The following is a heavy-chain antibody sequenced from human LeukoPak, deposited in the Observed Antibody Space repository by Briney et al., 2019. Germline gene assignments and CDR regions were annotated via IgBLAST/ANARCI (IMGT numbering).Heavy chain of an antibody. D-gene: IGHD6-6*01. CDR3: ARGVEYSSSSGLL. J-gene: IGHJ4*02. V-gene: IGHV4-34*01. Sequence: SETLSLTCTVSGGSFSGYYCTWIRQPPGKGLEWIGEINHSGSANYNPSLKSRVTISLDTSKNQFSLKLSSVTAADTAVYYCARGVEYSSSSGLLWGQGTLVTVSS. CDR2: INHSGSA. CDR1: GGSFSGYY.